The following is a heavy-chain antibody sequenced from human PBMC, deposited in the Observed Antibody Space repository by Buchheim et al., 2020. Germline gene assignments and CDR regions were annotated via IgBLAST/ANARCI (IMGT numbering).Heavy chain of an antibody. Sequence: ELQLLESGGGLVQPGVSLRLSCAASGFTFSDYGMSWVRQAPGKGLEWVSGISSSGDATYYADSVKERFTISRDNSRNTLSLQMNSLRAEDTAIYYCAKRGGTENYWGRGTL. D-gene: IGHD1-1*01. CDR3: AKRGGTENY. J-gene: IGHJ4*02. V-gene: IGHV3-23*01. CDR1: GFTFSDYG. CDR2: ISSSGDAT.